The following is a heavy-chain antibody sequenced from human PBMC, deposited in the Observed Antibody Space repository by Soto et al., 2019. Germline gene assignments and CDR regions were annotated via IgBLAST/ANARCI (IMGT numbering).Heavy chain of an antibody. V-gene: IGHV3-30*18. CDR3: AKGDWFDH. CDR2: ISYDGSNK. J-gene: IGHJ5*02. Sequence: QVQLVESGGGVVQPGRSLRLSCAASGFTFSNYGIHWVRQAPGKGLEWVAVISYDGSNKYYADSVKGRFTISRDNSKNTLYLQMNSLRPEDKAVYYCAKGDWFDHWGQGTLVTVSS. CDR1: GFTFSNYG. D-gene: IGHD1-26*01.